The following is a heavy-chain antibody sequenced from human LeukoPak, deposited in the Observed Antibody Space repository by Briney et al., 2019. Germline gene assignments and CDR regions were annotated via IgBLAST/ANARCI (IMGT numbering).Heavy chain of an antibody. CDR3: ARVPLDSSSWRSYYYYYMDV. D-gene: IGHD6-13*01. V-gene: IGHV4-59*01. J-gene: IGHJ6*03. CDR2: IYYSGIT. CDR1: GGSISSYY. Sequence: SETLSLTCTVSGGSISSYYWSWIRQPPGKGLEWIGYIYYSGITTYNPSLKSRVTISVDTSKNQFSLKLSSVTAADTAVYYCARVPLDSSSWRSYYYYYMDVWGKGTTVTVSS.